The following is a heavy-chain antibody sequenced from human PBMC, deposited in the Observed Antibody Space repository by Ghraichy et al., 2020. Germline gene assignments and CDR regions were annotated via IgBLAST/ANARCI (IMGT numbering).Heavy chain of an antibody. V-gene: IGHV3-23*01. CDR3: AKGEGCSSTSCYSYFYGMDV. Sequence: GGSLRLSCAASGFTFSSYAMSWVRQAPGKGLEWVSAVSGGGGSTYYADSVKGRFTISRDNSKNTLYLQMNSLRAEDTAVYYCAKGEGCSSTSCYSYFYGMDVWGQGTTVTVSS. J-gene: IGHJ6*02. D-gene: IGHD2-2*01. CDR1: GFTFSSYA. CDR2: VSGGGGST.